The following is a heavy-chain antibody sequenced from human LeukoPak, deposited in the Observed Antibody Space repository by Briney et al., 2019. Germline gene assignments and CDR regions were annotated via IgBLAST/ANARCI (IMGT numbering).Heavy chain of an antibody. D-gene: IGHD6-13*01. J-gene: IGHJ6*02. CDR3: ASDLYSSNGMDV. CDR2: IYSGGST. V-gene: IGHV3-53*01. CDR1: GFTVSSNY. Sequence: GGSLRLSCAASGFTVSSNYMSWVRQAPGKGLEWVSVIYSGGSTYYADSVKGRFTISRGNSKNTLYLQMNSLRAEDTAVYYCASDLYSSNGMDVWGQGTTVTVSS.